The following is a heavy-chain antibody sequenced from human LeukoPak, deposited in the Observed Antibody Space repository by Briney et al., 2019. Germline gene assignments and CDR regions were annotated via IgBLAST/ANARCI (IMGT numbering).Heavy chain of an antibody. D-gene: IGHD3-10*01. J-gene: IGHJ3*02. CDR2: ISYDGSNK. CDR1: GFTFNNYG. Sequence: PGGSLRLSCAASGFTFNNYGMHWVRQAPGKGLEWVSVISYDGSNKYYADSVKGRFTISRDNSKNILYLQMNSLRAEDTAVYYCARDSMVRGGGQAFDIWGQGTMVTVSS. CDR3: ARDSMVRGGGQAFDI. V-gene: IGHV3-30*03.